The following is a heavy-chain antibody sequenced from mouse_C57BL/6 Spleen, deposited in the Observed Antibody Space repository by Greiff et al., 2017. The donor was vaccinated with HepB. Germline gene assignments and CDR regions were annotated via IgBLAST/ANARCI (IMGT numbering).Heavy chain of an antibody. V-gene: IGHV2-2*01. J-gene: IGHJ3*01. D-gene: IGHD1-1*01. Sequence: VKLVESGPGLVQPSQSLSITCTVSGFSLTSYGVHWVRQSPGKGLEWLGVIWSGGSTDYNAAFISRLSISRDNSKSQVFFKMNSLQADDTAIYYCARNRDYGVFAYWGQGTLVTVSA. CDR2: IWSGGST. CDR3: ARNRDYGVFAY. CDR1: GFSLTSYG.